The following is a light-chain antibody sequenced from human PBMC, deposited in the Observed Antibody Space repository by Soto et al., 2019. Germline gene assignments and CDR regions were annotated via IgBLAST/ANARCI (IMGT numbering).Light chain of an antibody. Sequence: TQSPASLSVSPGERATLSCRANQNIISNLAWYQQEPGQAPRLLIYGASTRAAGVPARFSGSGSGTEFTLTISSLQSEDFEVYYCQQYNNWPITFGQGTRLEIK. CDR3: QQYNNWPIT. J-gene: IGKJ5*01. CDR2: GAS. V-gene: IGKV3-15*01. CDR1: QNIISN.